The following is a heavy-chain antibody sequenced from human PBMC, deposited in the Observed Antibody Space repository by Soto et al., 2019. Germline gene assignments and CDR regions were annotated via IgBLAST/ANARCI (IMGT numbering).Heavy chain of an antibody. J-gene: IGHJ3*02. V-gene: IGHV4-31*03. CDR3: ARDQAAPSPAFDI. Sequence: QVQLQESGPGLVKPSQTLSLTCTVSGGSISSGGYYWSWIRQHPGKGLEWIGYIYYSGSTYYNPSLKSRVTISVDTSKNQSTLKLSSVTAADTAVYYCARDQAAPSPAFDIWGQETMVTVSS. CDR2: IYYSGST. CDR1: GGSISSGGYY.